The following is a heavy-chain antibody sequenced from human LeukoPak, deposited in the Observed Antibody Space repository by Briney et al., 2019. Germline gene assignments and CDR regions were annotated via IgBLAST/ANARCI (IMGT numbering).Heavy chain of an antibody. CDR1: GGSFSGYY. V-gene: IGHV4-34*01. D-gene: IGHD3-10*01. Sequence: PSETLSLTCAVYGGSFSGYYWIWIRQSPGKGLEWIGEINHRGNTNYNPSPKSRVTISVDTSKNQFSLRLTSVTAADTAVYYCARELWFVNAPGSWFDPWGQGTLVTVSS. CDR3: ARELWFVNAPGSWFDP. J-gene: IGHJ5*02. CDR2: INHRGNT.